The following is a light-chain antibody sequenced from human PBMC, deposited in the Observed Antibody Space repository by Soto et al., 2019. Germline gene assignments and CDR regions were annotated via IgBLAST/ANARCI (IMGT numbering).Light chain of an antibody. J-gene: IGKJ5*01. V-gene: IGKV4-1*01. Sequence: DFVMTQSPDSLAVSLGERATINCKSSHSVFSSSDNQNYLAWFQQKPGQPXKXXMYWASTRKSGVPDRFSGGGSGTDFTLTISSLQAEDVAVYYCQQYQSDPITFGQGTRLEIK. CDR1: HSVFSSSDNQNY. CDR2: WAS. CDR3: QQYQSDPIT.